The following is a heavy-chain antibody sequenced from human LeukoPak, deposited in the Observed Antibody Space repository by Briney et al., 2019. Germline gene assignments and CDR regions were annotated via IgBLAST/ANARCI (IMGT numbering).Heavy chain of an antibody. V-gene: IGHV3-30*18. CDR2: ISYEGSHK. D-gene: IGHD2-15*01. J-gene: IGHJ4*02. CDR1: GFTFSSYG. Sequence: GGSLRLSCAASGFTFSSYGMHWVRQAPGKGLEWVAVISYEGSHKYYADSVKGRFTISRDNSKNTLYLQMNSLRAEDTAVYYCAKDEGCSGGTCYSAFDHWGQGTLVTVSS. CDR3: AKDEGCSGGTCYSAFDH.